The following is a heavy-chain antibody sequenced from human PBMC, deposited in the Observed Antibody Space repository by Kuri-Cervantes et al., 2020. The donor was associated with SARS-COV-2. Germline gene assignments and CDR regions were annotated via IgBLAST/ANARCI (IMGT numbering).Heavy chain of an antibody. J-gene: IGHJ6*02. CDR3: ATTTVVIGSYYYYYGMDV. CDR2: TRNKANSYTT. CDR1: GCTFSSYV. D-gene: IGHD4-23*01. Sequence: GGSLRLSWLASGCTFSSYVMSWVRQAPGKGLEWVGRTRNKANSYTTEYAASVKGRFTISRDDSKNSLYLQMNSLKTEDTAVYYCATTTVVIGSYYYYYGMDVWGQGTTVTVSS. V-gene: IGHV3-72*01.